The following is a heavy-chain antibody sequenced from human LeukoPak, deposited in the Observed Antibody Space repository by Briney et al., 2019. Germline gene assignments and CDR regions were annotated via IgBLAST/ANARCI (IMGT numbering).Heavy chain of an antibody. D-gene: IGHD2-8*01. V-gene: IGHV4-34*01. CDR1: GVSFSGYY. CDR2: INHSGST. CDR3: ARGHVGSYAYYYYYGMDV. Sequence: SETLSLTCAVYGVSFSGYYWSWIRQPPKKGLEWIGEINHSGSTNYNPSLKSRVIISVDTSKNQFSLKVRSVTAADTAVYYCARGHVGSYAYYYYYGMDVWGQGTTVTVSS. J-gene: IGHJ6*02.